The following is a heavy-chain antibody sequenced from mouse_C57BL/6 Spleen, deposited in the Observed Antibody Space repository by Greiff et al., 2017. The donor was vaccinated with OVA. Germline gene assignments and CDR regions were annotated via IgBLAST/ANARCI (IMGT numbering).Heavy chain of an antibody. CDR2: IWSGGST. CDR3: ARSLYYGNYDYAMDY. D-gene: IGHD2-1*01. Sequence: QVQLKESGPGLVQPSQSLSITCTVSGFSLTSYGVHWVRQSPGKGLEWLGVIWSGGSTDYNAAFISRLSISKDNSKSQVFFKMNSLQADDTAIYYCARSLYYGNYDYAMDYWGQGTSVTVSS. CDR1: GFSLTSYG. V-gene: IGHV2-2*01. J-gene: IGHJ4*01.